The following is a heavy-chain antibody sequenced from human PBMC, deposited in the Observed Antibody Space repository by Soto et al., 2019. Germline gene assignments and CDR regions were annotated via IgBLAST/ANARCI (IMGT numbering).Heavy chain of an antibody. Sequence: SETLSLTCTVSGGSISSYYWSWIRQPPGKGLEWIGYIYYSGSTNYNPSLKSRVTISVDTSKNQFSLKLSSVTAADTAVYYCARGYRVAAAGTGWFDPWGQGTLVTVSS. CDR2: IYYSGST. D-gene: IGHD6-13*01. CDR1: GGSISSYY. J-gene: IGHJ5*02. CDR3: ARGYRVAAAGTGWFDP. V-gene: IGHV4-59*01.